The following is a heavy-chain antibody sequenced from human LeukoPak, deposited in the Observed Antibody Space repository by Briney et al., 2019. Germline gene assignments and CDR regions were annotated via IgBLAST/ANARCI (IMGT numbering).Heavy chain of an antibody. V-gene: IGHV4-59*08. CDR2: ISYSGST. J-gene: IGHJ5*02. Sequence: SETLSLTCNVSGGSISSYYWIWIRQPPGKGLEWIGYISYSGSTYYNPSLKSRVTISVDTSRNQLSLQPSSVTAADTAVYYCARHKNYGSGRRVDPWGQGTLVTVSS. CDR1: GGSISSYY. D-gene: IGHD3-10*01. CDR3: ARHKNYGSGRRVDP.